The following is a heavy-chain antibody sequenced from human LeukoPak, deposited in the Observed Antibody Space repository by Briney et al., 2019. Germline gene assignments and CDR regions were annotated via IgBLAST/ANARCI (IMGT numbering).Heavy chain of an antibody. J-gene: IGHJ4*02. D-gene: IGHD5-12*01. CDR1: GGSISSYY. V-gene: IGHV4-59*01. CDR2: ICYSGST. Sequence: SETLSLTCTVSGGSISSYYWSWIRQPPGKGLEWIGYICYSGSTNYNPSLKSRVTIPVDTSKNQFSLKLSSVTAADTAVYYCARAEYSGYDPGAFDYWGQGTLVTVSS. CDR3: ARAEYSGYDPGAFDY.